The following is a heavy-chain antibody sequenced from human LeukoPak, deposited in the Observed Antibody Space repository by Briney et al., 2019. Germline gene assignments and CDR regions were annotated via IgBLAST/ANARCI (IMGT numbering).Heavy chain of an antibody. J-gene: IGHJ5*02. CDR3: ARKALPGNWFDP. CDR1: GDSISSYY. V-gene: IGHV4-4*07. Sequence: PSETLSLTCTVSGDSISSYYWSWIRQPAGKGLEWIGRIYASGSTNYNPPLKSRVTMSLDTSKNQFSLNLSSVTAADTAAYYCARKALPGNWFDPWGQGTLVTVSS. CDR2: IYASGST.